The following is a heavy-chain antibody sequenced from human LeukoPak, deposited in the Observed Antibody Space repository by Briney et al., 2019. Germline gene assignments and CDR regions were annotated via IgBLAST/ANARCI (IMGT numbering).Heavy chain of an antibody. CDR2: INPNSGGT. CDR3: ARAIGELYPYYYYYYMDV. Sequence: ASVKVSCKASGYTFTGYYMHWVRQAPGQGLEWMGWINPNSGGTNYAQKFQGRVTMTRDTSISTAYMELGRLRSDDTAVYYCARAIGELYPYYYYYYMDVWGKGTTVTISS. V-gene: IGHV1-2*02. J-gene: IGHJ6*03. D-gene: IGHD3-10*01. CDR1: GYTFTGYY.